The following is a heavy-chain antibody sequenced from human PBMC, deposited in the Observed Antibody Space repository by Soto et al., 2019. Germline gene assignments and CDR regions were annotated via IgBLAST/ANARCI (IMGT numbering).Heavy chain of an antibody. CDR2: IYPGDSDT. Sequence: GESLKISCKGSGYTFTNYWIGWVRQMPGKGLEWMGIIYPGDSDTKYNPSFQGQVTISADKSITTTYLQWSSLKASDTAIYYCEASIFCYGMDVWGQGTTVTVSS. J-gene: IGHJ6*02. CDR3: EASIFCYGMDV. V-gene: IGHV5-51*01. CDR1: GYTFTNYW.